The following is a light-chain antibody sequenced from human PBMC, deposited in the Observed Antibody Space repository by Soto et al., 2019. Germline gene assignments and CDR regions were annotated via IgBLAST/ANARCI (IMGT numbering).Light chain of an antibody. Sequence: EIVLTQSPCTLSLSPGERATLSCRASQRVSSSYLAWYQQKPGQAPRLLIYGASSRPTGIPDRFSGRGSGTEFTLTISRLEPEDFAVYYCQQYGSSPPITFGQGTRLEI. CDR3: QQYGSSPPIT. V-gene: IGKV3-20*01. CDR2: GAS. J-gene: IGKJ5*01. CDR1: QRVSSSY.